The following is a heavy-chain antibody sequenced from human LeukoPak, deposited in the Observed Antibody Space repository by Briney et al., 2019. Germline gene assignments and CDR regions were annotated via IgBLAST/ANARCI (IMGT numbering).Heavy chain of an antibody. D-gene: IGHD3-22*01. CDR3: ARTDSSGYFGY. CDR1: GFTVSSNY. CDR2: IYSGGST. J-gene: IGHJ4*02. V-gene: IGHV3-53*01. Sequence: GGSLRLSCAASGFTVSSNYMSWVRQAPGKGLEWVSVIYSGGSTYYADSVKGRFTISRDNSKNTLYLQMNSLRAEDTAVYYCARTDSSGYFGYWGQGTLVTASS.